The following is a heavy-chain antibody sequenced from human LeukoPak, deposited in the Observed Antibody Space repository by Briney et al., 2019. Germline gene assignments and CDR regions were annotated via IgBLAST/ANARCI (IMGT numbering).Heavy chain of an antibody. CDR1: GYTFTGYY. V-gene: IGHV1-69*06. J-gene: IGHJ4*02. CDR3: ARVRQYSSWNFDY. CDR2: IIPMVDSA. Sequence: ASVKVSCKASGYTFTGYYMHWVRQAPGQGLEWMGGIIPMVDSANYGQKFQGRVTITADISTTTAYLELSSLRYEDTAMYYCARVRQYSSWNFDYWGQGTLVTVSS. D-gene: IGHD6-6*01.